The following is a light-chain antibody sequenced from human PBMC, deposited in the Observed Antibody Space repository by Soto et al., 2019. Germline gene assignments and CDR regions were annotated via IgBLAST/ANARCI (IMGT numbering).Light chain of an antibody. CDR3: QQYNKWPQT. CDR2: DAS. J-gene: IGKJ1*01. Sequence: EVVLTQSPDTLSLSPGERATLSCRASQSVSSFLAWYQQKPGQAPRLLIYDASNRATGIPARFSGSGSGTDFTLTISSLEPEDFAVYYCQQYNKWPQTFGQGTKVEIK. CDR1: QSVSSF. V-gene: IGKV3-11*01.